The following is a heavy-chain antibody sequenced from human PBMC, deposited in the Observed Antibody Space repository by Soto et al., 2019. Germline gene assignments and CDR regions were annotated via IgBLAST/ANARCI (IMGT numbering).Heavy chain of an antibody. V-gene: IGHV1-46*01. D-gene: IGHD2-21*01. CDR2: INPSGGST. Sequence: QVQLVQSGAEVKKPGASVKVSCKASGYTFTNYYMHWVRQAPGQGLEWMGIINPSGGSTSYAQKFQGRGTMTRDTSKSTVYMELSSLRSEDTAVYYCAREISDSRLDVWGLGSTVIVSS. J-gene: IGHJ6*02. CDR1: GYTFTNYY. CDR3: AREISDSRLDV.